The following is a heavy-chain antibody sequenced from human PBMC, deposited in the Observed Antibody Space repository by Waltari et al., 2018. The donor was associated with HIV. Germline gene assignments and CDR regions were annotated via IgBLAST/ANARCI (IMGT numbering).Heavy chain of an antibody. J-gene: IGHJ3*02. CDR1: GFTFSTDS. V-gene: IGHV3-48*04. CDR3: ARDKAVIQPDAFDI. Sequence: EVQLVESGGGLVQPGGSLRLPCAASGFTFSTDSMNWVRQAPGKGLEWVSYISSSSTTIYYADSVKGRFTISRDNAKNLLYLQMNSLRAEDTAVYYCARDKAVIQPDAFDIWGQGTMVTVSS. CDR2: ISSSSTTI. D-gene: IGHD2-21*01.